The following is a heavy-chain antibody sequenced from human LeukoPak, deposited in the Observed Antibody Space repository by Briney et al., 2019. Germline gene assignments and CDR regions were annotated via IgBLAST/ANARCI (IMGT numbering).Heavy chain of an antibody. J-gene: IGHJ4*02. Sequence: ASVKVSCKASGYTFTGYYMHWVRQAPGQGLEWMGWISAYNGNTNYAQKLQGRVTMTTDTSTSTAYMELSSLRSEDTAVYYCARGGKIAAAGTDYWGQGTLVTVSS. V-gene: IGHV1-18*04. CDR2: ISAYNGNT. CDR3: ARGGKIAAAGTDY. D-gene: IGHD6-13*01. CDR1: GYTFTGYY.